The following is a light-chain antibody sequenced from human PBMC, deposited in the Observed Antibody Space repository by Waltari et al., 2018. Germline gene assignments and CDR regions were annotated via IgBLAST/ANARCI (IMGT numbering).Light chain of an antibody. CDR3: SSYTSSSTLVV. CDR1: SSDVGGYNY. Sequence: QSALTQPASVSGSPGQSITISCTGTSSDVGGYNYVSWYQQHPGKAPKLMLYEVSNRPSGVSNRCSGSKSGNTASLTISGLQAEDEAEYYCSSYTSSSTLVVFGGGTKLTVL. CDR2: EVS. J-gene: IGLJ2*01. V-gene: IGLV2-14*01.